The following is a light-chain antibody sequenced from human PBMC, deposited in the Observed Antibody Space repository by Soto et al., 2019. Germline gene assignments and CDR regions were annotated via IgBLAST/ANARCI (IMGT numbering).Light chain of an antibody. V-gene: IGKV3-20*01. CDR2: GAS. J-gene: IGKJ5*01. Sequence: EIVLTQSPGTLSLSPGERATLSCRASQSVSSYLAWYQQKPGQAPRLLIYGASSRATGIPDRFSGSGSETDFALTISRLEPEDFAVYYCQRYDTSSPRITFGQGTRLEIK. CDR1: QSVSSY. CDR3: QRYDTSSPRIT.